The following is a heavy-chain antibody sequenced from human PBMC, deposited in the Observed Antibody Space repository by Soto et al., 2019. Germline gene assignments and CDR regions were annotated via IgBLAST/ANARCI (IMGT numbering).Heavy chain of an antibody. J-gene: IGHJ6*02. D-gene: IGHD1-1*01. Sequence: GGSLRLSCAASGFTFSSYGMHWVRQAPGKGLEWVAVIWYDGSNKYYADSVKGRFTISRDNSKNTLYLQMNSLRAEDTAVYYCARAPLERAHTRDYYYYGMDVWGQGTTVTVSS. CDR1: GFTFSSYG. CDR2: IWYDGSNK. V-gene: IGHV3-33*01. CDR3: ARAPLERAHTRDYYYYGMDV.